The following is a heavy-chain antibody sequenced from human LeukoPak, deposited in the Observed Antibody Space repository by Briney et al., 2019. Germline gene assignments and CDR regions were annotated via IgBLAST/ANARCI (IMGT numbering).Heavy chain of an antibody. V-gene: IGHV4-39*07. Sequence: PSETLSLTCTVSGGSISSSSYYWGWIRQPPGKGLEWIGSIYYSGSTYYNPSLKSRVTISVDTSKNQFSLKLSSVTAADTAVYYCARVREYSSGLDYWGQGTLVTVSS. CDR1: GGSISSSSYY. CDR2: IYYSGST. D-gene: IGHD6-19*01. J-gene: IGHJ4*02. CDR3: ARVREYSSGLDY.